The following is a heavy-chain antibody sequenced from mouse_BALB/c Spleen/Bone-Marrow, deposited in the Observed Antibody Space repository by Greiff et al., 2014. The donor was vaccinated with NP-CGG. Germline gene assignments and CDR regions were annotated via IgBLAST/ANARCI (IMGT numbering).Heavy chain of an antibody. J-gene: IGHJ2*01. D-gene: IGHD2-14*01. Sequence: EVQLQQSGAELVKPGASVKLSCTASGFNIKDTYMHWVKQRPGQGLERIGRIDPANGNTKYDPKFQGKATITADTSSNTAYLQLSSLTSEDTAVYYCARYRLGTYFDYWGQGTTLTVSS. CDR3: ARYRLGTYFDY. V-gene: IGHV14-3*02. CDR2: IDPANGNT. CDR1: GFNIKDTY.